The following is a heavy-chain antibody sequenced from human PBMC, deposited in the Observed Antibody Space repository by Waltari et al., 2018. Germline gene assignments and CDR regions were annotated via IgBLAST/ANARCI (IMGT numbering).Heavy chain of an antibody. CDR2: IIPIFGTA. J-gene: IGHJ5*02. CDR3: ARATGISSRWFDP. V-gene: IGHV1-69*05. D-gene: IGHD6-6*01. Sequence: LEWMGGIIPIFGTANYAQKFQGRVTITTDESTSTAYMELSSLRSEDTAVYYCARATGISSRWFDPWGQGTLVTVSS.